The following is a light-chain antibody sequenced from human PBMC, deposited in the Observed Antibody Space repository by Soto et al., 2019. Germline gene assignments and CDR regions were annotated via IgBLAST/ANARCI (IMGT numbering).Light chain of an antibody. CDR3: SSYTAGGTI. CDR2: EVS. Sequence: QSVLTQPASVSGSPGQSITISCTGTSGDVGGYYYVSWYQQLPGKAPKLMISEVSNRHSGVSNRFSGSKSGNTASLTISGLQAEDEADYYCSSYTAGGTIFGTGTKLTVL. CDR1: SGDVGGYYY. V-gene: IGLV2-14*01. J-gene: IGLJ1*01.